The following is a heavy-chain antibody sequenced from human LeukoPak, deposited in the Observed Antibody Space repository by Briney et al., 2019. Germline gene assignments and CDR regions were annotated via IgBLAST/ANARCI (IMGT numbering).Heavy chain of an antibody. D-gene: IGHD2-15*01. Sequence: GASVKVSCKASGYTFTSYDINWVRQATGQGLEWMGWMNPNSGNTGYAQKFQGRVTMTRNTSISTAYMELSSLRSEDTAVYYCARGNLDCSGGSCYLNFDYWGQGTLVTVSS. CDR2: MNPNSGNT. J-gene: IGHJ4*02. CDR3: ARGNLDCSGGSCYLNFDY. CDR1: GYTFTSYD. V-gene: IGHV1-8*01.